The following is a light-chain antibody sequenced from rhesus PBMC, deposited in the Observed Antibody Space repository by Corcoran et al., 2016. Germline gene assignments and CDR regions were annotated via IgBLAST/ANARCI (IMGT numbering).Light chain of an antibody. CDR1: QYISGY. Sequence: DIQMTQSPSSLSASVGDTVTITCRASQYISGYLVWYQKKPGKAPKLLIYKASTVESGVPSRFSGRGYGTALTLTLTTLQPEDFATYYCQQPNSDPLTFGGGPKVERK. CDR2: KAS. V-gene: IGKV1-25*01. CDR3: QQPNSDPLT. J-gene: IGKJ4*01.